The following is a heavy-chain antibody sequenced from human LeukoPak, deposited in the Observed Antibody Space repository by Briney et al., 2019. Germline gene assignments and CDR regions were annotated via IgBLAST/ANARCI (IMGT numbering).Heavy chain of an antibody. CDR2: ISAYNGNT. J-gene: IGHJ4*02. D-gene: IGHD3-22*01. CDR1: GYTFTSYG. CDR3: ARSGSGTMIVVVEGDY. V-gene: IGHV1-18*01. Sequence: ASVKASCKASGYTFTSYGISWVRQAPGQGLEWMGWISAYNGNTNYAQKLQGRVTMTTDTSTSTAYMELRSLRSDDTAVYYCARSGSGTMIVVVEGDYWGQGTLVTVSS.